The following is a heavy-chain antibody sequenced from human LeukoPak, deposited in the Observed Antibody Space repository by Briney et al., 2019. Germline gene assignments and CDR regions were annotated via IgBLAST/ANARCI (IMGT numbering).Heavy chain of an antibody. Sequence: GGSLRLSCAASGFTFSSYARSWLRQTPGKGLEWVSAISGSGGSTYYADSVKGRFTISRDNSKNTLYLQMNSLRAEDTAVYYCAKDLSGGWYLNFDYWGQGTLVTVSS. D-gene: IGHD6-19*01. CDR1: GFTFSSYA. J-gene: IGHJ4*02. V-gene: IGHV3-23*01. CDR2: ISGSGGST. CDR3: AKDLSGGWYLNFDY.